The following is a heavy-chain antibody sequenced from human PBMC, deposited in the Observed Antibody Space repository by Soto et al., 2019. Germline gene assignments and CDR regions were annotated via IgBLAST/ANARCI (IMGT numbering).Heavy chain of an antibody. D-gene: IGHD3-22*01. J-gene: IGHJ1*01. CDR2: ISWNSGSI. V-gene: IGHV3-9*01. CDR1: GFTFDDYA. CDR3: AKENSSGYPTEYFQH. Sequence: EVQLVESGGGLVQPGRSLRLSCAASGFTFDDYAMHWVRQAPGKGLEWVSGISWNSGSIGYADSVKGRFTISRDNAKNSLYLQMNSMRAEDTALYYCAKENSSGYPTEYFQHWGQGTLVTVSS.